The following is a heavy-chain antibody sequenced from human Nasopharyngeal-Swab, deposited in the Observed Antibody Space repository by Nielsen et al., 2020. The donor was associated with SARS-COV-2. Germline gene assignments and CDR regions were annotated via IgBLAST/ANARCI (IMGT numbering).Heavy chain of an antibody. J-gene: IGHJ6*02. CDR1: GGSVSSRNYY. CDR3: ARHRVLLLWFGENYYYGMDV. CDR2: IYYRGNT. Sequence: SETLSLTCSVSGGSVSSRNYYWVWMRQPKGLEWIGNIYYRGNTYYNPSLTSRVTISVDTSNNQFSLKLSSVTAADTAVYYCARHRVLLLWFGENYYYGMDVWGQGTTVTVSS. V-gene: IGHV4-39*01. D-gene: IGHD3-10*01.